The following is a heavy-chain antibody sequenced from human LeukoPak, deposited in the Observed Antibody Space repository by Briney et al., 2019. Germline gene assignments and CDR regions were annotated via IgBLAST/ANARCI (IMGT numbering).Heavy chain of an antibody. CDR2: IKQDGSEK. V-gene: IGHV3-7*01. D-gene: IGHD5-12*01. CDR3: ARESYSGYDPNWFDP. Sequence: GGSLRLSCAASGFTFSSYWMSWVRQAPGKGLEWVAHIKQDGSEKYYVDSVKGRFTISRDNAKNSLYLQMNSLRAEDTAVYYCARESYSGYDPNWFDPWGQGTLVTVSS. J-gene: IGHJ5*02. CDR1: GFTFSSYW.